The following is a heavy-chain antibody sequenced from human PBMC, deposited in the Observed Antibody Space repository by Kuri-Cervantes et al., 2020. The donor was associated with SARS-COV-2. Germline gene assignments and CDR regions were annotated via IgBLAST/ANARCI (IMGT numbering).Heavy chain of an antibody. CDR3: TRDWNTIVGVPKYGYYYYYYMGV. J-gene: IGHJ6*03. CDR2: ISSSGSTK. D-gene: IGHD3-3*01. CDR1: GFTFSDSY. V-gene: IGHV3-11*01. Sequence: GESLKISCAASGFTFSDSYMSWIRQAPGKGLEWVSYISSSGSTKYYADSVKGRFTISRDNAKNSLYLQMNSLRAEDTAVYYCTRDWNTIVGVPKYGYYYYYYMGVWGKGTTVTVSS.